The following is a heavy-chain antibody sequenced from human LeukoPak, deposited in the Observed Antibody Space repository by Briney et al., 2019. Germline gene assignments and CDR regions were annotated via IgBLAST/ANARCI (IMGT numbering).Heavy chain of an antibody. CDR1: GFTFSSYG. CDR3: AKDTHDILTGYYLDY. D-gene: IGHD3-9*01. CDR2: ISYDGSKK. Sequence: PGVSLRLSCAASGFTFSSYGMHWVRQAPGKGLEWVAVISYDGSKKYYADSVKGRYTISRDNSKNTLYLQMNSLRAEDTAVYYCAKDTHDILTGYYLDYWGQGTLVTVSS. V-gene: IGHV3-30*18. J-gene: IGHJ4*02.